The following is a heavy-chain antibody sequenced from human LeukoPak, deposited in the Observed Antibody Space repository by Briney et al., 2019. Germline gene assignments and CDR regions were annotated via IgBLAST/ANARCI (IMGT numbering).Heavy chain of an antibody. CDR1: GGSIRSGSHY. CDR3: AKRDDSGGNLVDL. Sequence: PSETLSLTCTVSGGSIRSGSHYWAWIRQPPGKGLEWIGSIYYSGSTYYNPSLENRVTISIDTSKNHFSLKLSSLSAAETSVYYCAKRDDSGGNLVDLWGQGPLVTVS. D-gene: IGHD3-22*01. V-gene: IGHV4-39*02. J-gene: IGHJ4*02. CDR2: IYYSGST.